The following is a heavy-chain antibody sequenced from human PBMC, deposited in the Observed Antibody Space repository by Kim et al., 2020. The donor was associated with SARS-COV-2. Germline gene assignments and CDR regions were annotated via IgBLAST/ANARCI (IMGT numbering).Heavy chain of an antibody. D-gene: IGHD3-22*01. V-gene: IGHV3-30*04. Sequence: GGSLRLSCAASGFTFSSYAMHWVRQASGKGLEWVAVISYDGSNKYYADSVKGRFTISRDNSKNTLYLQMNSLRAEDTAVYYCARGLREVTMIVVVHKDAFDIWGQETMVTVSS. CDR2: ISYDGSNK. CDR3: ARGLREVTMIVVVHKDAFDI. CDR1: GFTFSSYA. J-gene: IGHJ3*02.